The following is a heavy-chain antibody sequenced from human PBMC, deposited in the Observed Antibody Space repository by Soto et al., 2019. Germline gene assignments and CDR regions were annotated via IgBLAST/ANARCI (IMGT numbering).Heavy chain of an antibody. D-gene: IGHD3-16*02. V-gene: IGHV4-61*01. J-gene: IGHJ6*02. CDR2: IYYSGST. Sequence: SETLSLTCTVSGGSVSSGSYYWSWIRQPPGQGLEWIGYIYYSGSTNYNPSLKSRVTISVDTSKNQFSLKLSSVTAADTAVYYCARVPRYVWGSYRSGGMDVWGQETTFTSP. CDR3: ARVPRYVWGSYRSGGMDV. CDR1: GGSVSSGSYY.